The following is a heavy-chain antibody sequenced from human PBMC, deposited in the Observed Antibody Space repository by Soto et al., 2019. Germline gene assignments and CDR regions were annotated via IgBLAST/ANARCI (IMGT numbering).Heavy chain of an antibody. CDR2: SYHSGTF. Sequence: QVRLQESGPGLVEPSGTLSLTCAVSGDSVSSSSCWSWVRQAPGKGLEWIGESYHSGTFNYNPSLASRVSVSVDKSRSQLSLNLKSVTAADTAVYYCVRSVPAATWQYSGMDVWGQGTTVTVSS. D-gene: IGHD2-2*01. CDR3: VRSVPAATWQYSGMDV. J-gene: IGHJ6*02. V-gene: IGHV4-4*02. CDR1: GDSVSSSSC.